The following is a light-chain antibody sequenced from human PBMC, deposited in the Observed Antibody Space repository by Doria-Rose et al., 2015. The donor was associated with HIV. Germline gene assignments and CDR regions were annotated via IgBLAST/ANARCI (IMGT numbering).Light chain of an antibody. J-gene: IGKJ1*01. Sequence: TRSPGTLSLSPGERATLSCRASQSFSSTYLAWYQQKPGQAPSLFIYDGSTRATGIPDRFSASGSGTDFTLTINRLEPEDFALYYCHQYGTSWTFGQGTKVEI. CDR1: QSFSSTY. CDR3: HQYGTSWT. V-gene: IGKV3-20*01. CDR2: DGS.